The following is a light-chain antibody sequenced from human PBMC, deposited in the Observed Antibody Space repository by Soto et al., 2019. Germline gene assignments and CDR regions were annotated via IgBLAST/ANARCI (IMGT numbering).Light chain of an antibody. J-gene: IGLJ3*02. V-gene: IGLV2-8*01. Sequence: QSALTQPLSASGSPGQSVTISCTGTSSDVGAYNRVSWYQHHPGKAPKLMIYEVSKRPSGVPDRFSGSKSGNTASLTVSGLQAEDEADYYCTSYVGSSNVNWVFGGGTKLTVL. CDR2: EVS. CDR1: SSDVGAYNR. CDR3: TSYVGSSNVNWV.